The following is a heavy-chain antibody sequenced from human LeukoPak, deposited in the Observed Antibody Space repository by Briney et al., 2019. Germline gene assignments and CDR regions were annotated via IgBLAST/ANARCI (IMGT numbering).Heavy chain of an antibody. J-gene: IGHJ4*02. Sequence: GGSLRLSCAASGFTVSSNYMSWVRQAPGKGLEWVSLIYSGGNTYYADSVKGRFTISRDNSKNTSYLQMNSLRAEDTAVYYCARSFNGAYFDYWGQGTLVTVSS. CDR2: IYSGGNT. CDR1: GFTVSSNY. D-gene: IGHD3-10*01. V-gene: IGHV3-53*01. CDR3: ARSFNGAYFDY.